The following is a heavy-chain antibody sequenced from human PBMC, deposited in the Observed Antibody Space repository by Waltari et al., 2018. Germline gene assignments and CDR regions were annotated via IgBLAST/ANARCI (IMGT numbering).Heavy chain of an antibody. Sequence: QVQLVESGGGVVQPGRSLRLSCETSGFGFGNYGMHWVRQTPGEGAEWLAGEAWEGSRRHYADCVEGRFSIYRDNFNNKLYLQMNSLSAEDTAIYYCVKERTARVSRDLDVWGQGTTVTVS. V-gene: IGHV3-30*18. J-gene: IGHJ6*02. D-gene: IGHD1-1*01. CDR1: GFGFGNYG. CDR3: VKERTARVSRDLDV. CDR2: EAWEGSRR.